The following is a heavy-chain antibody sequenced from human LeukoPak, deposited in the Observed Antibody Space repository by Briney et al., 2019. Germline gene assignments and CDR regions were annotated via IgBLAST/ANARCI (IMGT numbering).Heavy chain of an antibody. D-gene: IGHD2-2*02. CDR2: INHSGST. CDR3: ARGRSNIVVVPAAIGTPFDY. Sequence: PSETLSLTCAVYGGSFSGYYWSWIRQPPGKGLEWIGEINHSGSTNDNPSLKSRVTISVDTSKNQFSLKLSSVTAADTAVYYCARGRSNIVVVPAAIGTPFDYWGQGTLVTVSS. V-gene: IGHV4-34*01. CDR1: GGSFSGYY. J-gene: IGHJ4*02.